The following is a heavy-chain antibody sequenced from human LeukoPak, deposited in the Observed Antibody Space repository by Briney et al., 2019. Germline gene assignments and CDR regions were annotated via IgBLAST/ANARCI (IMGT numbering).Heavy chain of an antibody. D-gene: IGHD2-2*01. V-gene: IGHV3-74*03. CDR2: ITSDGSST. J-gene: IGHJ4*02. Sequence: GGSLRLSCGASGFTFSSYDMHWVRQPPGKGLVWVARITSDGSSTTYAESVKGRFTISRDNAKNTLYLQMNSLRAEDTAVYYCARDRYHAIDYWGQGTLVTVSS. CDR3: ARDRYHAIDY. CDR1: GFTFSSYD.